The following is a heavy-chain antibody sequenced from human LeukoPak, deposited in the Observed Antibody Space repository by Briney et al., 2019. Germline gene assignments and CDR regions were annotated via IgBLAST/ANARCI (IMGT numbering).Heavy chain of an antibody. V-gene: IGHV3-7*04. D-gene: IGHD4-17*01. Sequence: PGTSLTLSCAASGFTFSDHWMSWVRQAPGKGLEWVAHINQDGSQKYYMDSVKGRFTISRDNAENSLYLQMHSLRADDTGLYYCARGHYGRDYWGQGTLVTVSS. J-gene: IGHJ4*02. CDR1: GFTFSDHW. CDR2: INQDGSQK. CDR3: ARGHYGRDY.